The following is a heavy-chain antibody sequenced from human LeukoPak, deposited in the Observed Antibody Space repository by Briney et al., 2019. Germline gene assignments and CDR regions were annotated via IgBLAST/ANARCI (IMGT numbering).Heavy chain of an antibody. CDR1: GYTFTGYY. J-gene: IGHJ3*02. Sequence: GASVKVSCEASGYTFTGYYMHWVRQAPGQGLEWMGWINPNSGAANYAQKFQGRVTMTRDTSISTAYMELTTLRSDDTALYYCARDSGSFFHDAFDIWDQGTMVTVSS. CDR3: ARDSGSFFHDAFDI. D-gene: IGHD1-26*01. V-gene: IGHV1-2*02. CDR2: INPNSGAA.